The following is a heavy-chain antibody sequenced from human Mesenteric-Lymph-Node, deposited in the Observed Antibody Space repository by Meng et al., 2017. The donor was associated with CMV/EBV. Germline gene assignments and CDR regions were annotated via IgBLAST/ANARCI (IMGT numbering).Heavy chain of an antibody. D-gene: IGHD6-13*01. J-gene: IGHJ5*02. Sequence: QVQLVQSGAEVKKPGSSVKVSCKAAGGTFSSYTISWVRQAPGQGLEWMGRSIPILGIANYAQKFQGRVTITADKSTSTAYMELRSLRSEDTAVYYCAGGIAAAGSRWFDPWGQGTLVTVSS. V-gene: IGHV1-69*02. CDR1: GGTFSSYT. CDR2: SIPILGIA. CDR3: AGGIAAAGSRWFDP.